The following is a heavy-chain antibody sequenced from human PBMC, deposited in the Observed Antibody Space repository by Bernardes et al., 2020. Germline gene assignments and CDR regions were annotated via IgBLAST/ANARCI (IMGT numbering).Heavy chain of an antibody. CDR3: ARERYQDVLSGSRLDY. Sequence: SETLSLTCSVSGDSISSHYWTWIRQPPGKGLEWIGYVYQSGITNYNASLRSRLTISMDTSKNQVSLTLTSVTAADTAIYFCARERYQDVLSGSRLDYWGLGTQVTVSS. CDR1: GDSISSHY. CDR2: VYQSGIT. J-gene: IGHJ4*02. V-gene: IGHV4-59*11. D-gene: IGHD3-10*01.